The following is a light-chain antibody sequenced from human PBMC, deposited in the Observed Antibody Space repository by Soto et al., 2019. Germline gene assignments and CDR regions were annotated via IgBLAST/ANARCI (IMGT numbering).Light chain of an antibody. V-gene: IGKV1-5*03. CDR2: KAS. CDR3: QHYNSYSEA. CDR1: QTISSW. J-gene: IGKJ1*01. Sequence: DLQMTQSPSTLSSSLRDSVTITCRASQTISSWLAWYQQKQGKAPKLLIYKASTLKSGVTSRFSGSGSGTEFTLTISSMQPDDFATYYCQHYNSYSEAFGQGTKVDIK.